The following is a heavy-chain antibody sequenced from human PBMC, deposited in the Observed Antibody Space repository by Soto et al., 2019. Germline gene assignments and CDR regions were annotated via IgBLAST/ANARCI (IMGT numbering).Heavy chain of an antibody. CDR1: GYSIGSGYY. J-gene: IGHJ6*02. Sequence: SETLTLTCSVSGYSIGSGYYWAWIRQSPGKGLEWIGSIYHAGSVYYNPSLNGRVALSMDTSKDHFSLKLTSVTAADTAVYYCARTFDYYGMDVWGQGTTVTVSS. CDR2: IYHAGSV. CDR3: ARTFDYYGMDV. V-gene: IGHV4-38-2*01.